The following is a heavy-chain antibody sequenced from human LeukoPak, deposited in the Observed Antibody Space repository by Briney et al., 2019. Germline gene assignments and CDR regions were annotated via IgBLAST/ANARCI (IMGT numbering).Heavy chain of an antibody. D-gene: IGHD5-12*01. Sequence: SQTLSLTCAISGDSVSSTSAAWNWIRQSPSRGLEWLGRTYYRSKWFNDYALSVKSRITINPDTSNNHFSLQLNSVTPEDTAVYYCARDGAHQPGGYGDYYFDYWGQGTLVTVSS. J-gene: IGHJ4*02. CDR2: TYYRSKWFN. CDR3: ARDGAHQPGGYGDYYFDY. CDR1: GDSVSSTSAA. V-gene: IGHV6-1*01.